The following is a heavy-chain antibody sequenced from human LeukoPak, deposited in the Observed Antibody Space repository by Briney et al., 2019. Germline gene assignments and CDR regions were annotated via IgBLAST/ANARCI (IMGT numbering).Heavy chain of an antibody. Sequence: GASVKVSCKVSGYTLTELSMHWVRQAPGKGLEWMGGFDPEDGETIYAQKFQGRVTMTEDTSTDTAYMELSSLRSEDTAVYYCATSSGDTATFDYWGQGTLVTVSS. CDR2: FDPEDGET. CDR3: ATSSGDTATFDY. J-gene: IGHJ4*02. V-gene: IGHV1-24*01. CDR1: GYTLTELS. D-gene: IGHD5-18*01.